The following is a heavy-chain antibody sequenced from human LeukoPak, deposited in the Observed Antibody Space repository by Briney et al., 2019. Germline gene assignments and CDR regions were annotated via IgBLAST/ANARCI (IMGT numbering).Heavy chain of an antibody. V-gene: IGHV3-21*01. CDR2: ISSSSSYI. Sequence: TGGSLRLSCAASGFTFSSYSMNWVRRAPGKGLEWVSSISSSSSYIYYADSVKGRFTISRDNAKNSLYLQMNSLRAEDTAVYYCASLSCSSTSCGIDYWGQGTLVTVSS. J-gene: IGHJ4*02. D-gene: IGHD2-2*01. CDR1: GFTFSSYS. CDR3: ASLSCSSTSCGIDY.